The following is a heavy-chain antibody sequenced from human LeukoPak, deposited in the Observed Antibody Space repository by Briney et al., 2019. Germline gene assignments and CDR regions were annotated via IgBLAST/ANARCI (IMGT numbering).Heavy chain of an antibody. V-gene: IGHV4-59*01. CDR1: GGSINSYY. J-gene: IGHJ4*02. Sequence: SETLSLTCTVSGGSINSYYRNWIRQPPGKGLEWIGSIYNSGSTNYNPSLKSRVTISIDTSKNRFSLKLSSVTAADTAVYYCARGGSRSYTSCTLDYWGQGSLVTVSS. CDR2: IYNSGST. D-gene: IGHD2-2*01. CDR3: ARGGSRSYTSCTLDY.